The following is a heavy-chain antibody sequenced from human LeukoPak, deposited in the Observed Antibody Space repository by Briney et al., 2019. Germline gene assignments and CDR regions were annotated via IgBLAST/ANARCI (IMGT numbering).Heavy chain of an antibody. V-gene: IGHV4-34*01. CDR2: INHSGST. J-gene: IGHJ4*02. CDR3: ARARRVAAGKGTFDY. Sequence: SETLSLTCAVYGGSFSGYYWSWIRQPPGKGLEWIGEINHSGSTNYNPSLKSRVTISVDTSKNQFSLKLSSVTAADTAVYYCARARRVAAGKGTFDYWGQGTLVTVSS. D-gene: IGHD6-13*01. CDR1: GGSFSGYY.